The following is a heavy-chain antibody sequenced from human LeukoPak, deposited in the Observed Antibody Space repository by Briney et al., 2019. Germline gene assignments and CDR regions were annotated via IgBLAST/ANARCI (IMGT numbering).Heavy chain of an antibody. D-gene: IGHD2-2*01. J-gene: IGHJ4*02. Sequence: SETLSLTCIVSGGSISGHYWSWIRRPPGKGLEWIGYIYYSGNTNYNPSLKSRLTISIDTSKNQFSLHLSSATAADTAVYHCARVLPPGYSDYWGQGTLVTISS. CDR2: IYYSGNT. V-gene: IGHV4-59*11. CDR3: ARVLPPGYSDY. CDR1: GGSISGHY.